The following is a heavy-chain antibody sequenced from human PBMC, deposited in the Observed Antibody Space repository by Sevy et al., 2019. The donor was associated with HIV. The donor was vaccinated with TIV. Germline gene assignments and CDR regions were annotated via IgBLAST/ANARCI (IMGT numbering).Heavy chain of an antibody. Sequence: GGSLRLSCAASGFSVSTHAMHWVRQAPGKGLEWVALISYDGSSKYYADSVKGRLTISRDNSKNTLYLQMSSLRPDDPAVYYCTRDAAHSTGWYPSDYWGQGTLVTVSS. CDR2: ISYDGSSK. CDR1: GFSVSTHA. V-gene: IGHV3-30-3*01. D-gene: IGHD6-19*01. J-gene: IGHJ4*02. CDR3: TRDAAHSTGWYPSDY.